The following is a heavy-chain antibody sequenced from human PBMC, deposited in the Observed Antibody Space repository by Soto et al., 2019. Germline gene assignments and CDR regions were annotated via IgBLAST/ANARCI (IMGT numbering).Heavy chain of an antibody. Sequence: GESLKISCKGSGYSFTSYWIGWVRQMPGKGLEWMGIIYPGDSDTRYSPSFQGQVTISADKSISTAYLQWSSLKASDTAMYYCARLSGYYGSSGYYYVQYWGQGTLVTVSS. CDR2: IYPGDSDT. D-gene: IGHD3-22*01. CDR3: ARLSGYYGSSGYYYVQY. V-gene: IGHV5-51*01. J-gene: IGHJ4*02. CDR1: GYSFTSYW.